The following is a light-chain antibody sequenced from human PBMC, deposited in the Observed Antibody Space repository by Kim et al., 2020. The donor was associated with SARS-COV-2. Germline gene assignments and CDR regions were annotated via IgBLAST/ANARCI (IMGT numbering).Light chain of an antibody. CDR1: KLGAKF. V-gene: IGLV3-1*01. CDR2: QDS. CDR3: QAWDSSTEV. Sequence: SYELTQPPSVSVSPGQTASITCSGDKLGAKFACWYQQKPGQSPILVIYQDSKRPSGIPERFSGSSSGNTATLTISGTQAMDEADYYCQAWDSSTEVFGGG. J-gene: IGLJ3*02.